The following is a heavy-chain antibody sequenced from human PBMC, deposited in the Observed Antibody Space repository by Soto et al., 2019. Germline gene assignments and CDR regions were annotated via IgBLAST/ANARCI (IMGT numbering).Heavy chain of an antibody. V-gene: IGHV1-3*01. CDR3: ARGLGLYYFDY. Sequence: ASVKVSCKASGYTFTSYAMHWVRQAPGQRLEWMGWINAGNGNTKYSQKFQGRVTITRDTSASTAYMELSSLRSEDAAVYYCARGLGLYYFDYWGQGTLVPVSS. D-gene: IGHD1-26*01. CDR2: INAGNGNT. J-gene: IGHJ4*02. CDR1: GYTFTSYA.